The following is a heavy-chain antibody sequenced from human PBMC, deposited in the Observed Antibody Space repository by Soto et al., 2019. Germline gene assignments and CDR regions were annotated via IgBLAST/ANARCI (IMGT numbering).Heavy chain of an antibody. CDR1: GGTFSSYA. D-gene: IGHD2-2*02. Sequence: QVQLVQSGAEVKKPGSSVKVSCKASGGTFSSYAISWVRQAPGQGLEWMGGINPIFGTANYAQKFQGRVTNAADNSTSNAYMEMSSLRSEDLAVYYCAEDRYCSSTSCYRVNWFDPWGQGTLVTVSS. CDR2: INPIFGTA. CDR3: AEDRYCSSTSCYRVNWFDP. J-gene: IGHJ5*02. V-gene: IGHV1-69*06.